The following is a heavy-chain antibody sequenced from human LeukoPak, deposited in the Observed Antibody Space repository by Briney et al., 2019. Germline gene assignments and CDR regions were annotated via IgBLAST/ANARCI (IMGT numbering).Heavy chain of an antibody. CDR1: GFTFSSYG. V-gene: IGHV3-30*19. CDR2: IPYDGSKK. Sequence: PGGSLRLSCAASGFTFSSYGMHWVRQAPGKGLEWLAFIPYDGSKKYYADSVKGRFTISRDNPKNTLYLQMNSLRAEDTAVYCCARSYDGFDIWGQGTMVTVSS. CDR3: ARSYDGFDI. J-gene: IGHJ3*02.